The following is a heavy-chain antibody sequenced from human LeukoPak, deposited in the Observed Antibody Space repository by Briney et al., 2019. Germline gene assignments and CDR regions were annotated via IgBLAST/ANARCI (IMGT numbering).Heavy chain of an antibody. CDR2: ISSSSSYI. CDR1: GFTLSSYS. V-gene: IGHV3-21*01. D-gene: IGHD6-13*01. J-gene: IGHJ6*03. CDR3: ATPIAAAGPVWYYMDV. Sequence: PGGSLRLSCAASGFTLSSYSMNWVRQAPGKGLEWVSSISSSSSYIYYADSVKGRFTISRDNAKNSLYLQMNSLRAEDRAVYYCATPIAAAGPVWYYMDVWGKGTTVTVSS.